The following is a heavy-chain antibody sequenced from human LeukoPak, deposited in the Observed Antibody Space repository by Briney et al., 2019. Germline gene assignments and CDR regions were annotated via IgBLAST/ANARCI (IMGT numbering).Heavy chain of an antibody. CDR2: IYYSGST. V-gene: IGHV4-59*01. CDR1: GRPISSYY. D-gene: IGHD3-10*01. Sequence: SETPSLTCTVSGRPISSYYWSWIRQPPGKGLEWIGYIYYSGSTNYNPSLKSRVTISVDTSKNQFSLKLSSVTAADTAVYYCARDYGAGSGSYYNAHYWGQGTLVTVSS. CDR3: ARDYGAGSGSYYNAHY. J-gene: IGHJ4*02.